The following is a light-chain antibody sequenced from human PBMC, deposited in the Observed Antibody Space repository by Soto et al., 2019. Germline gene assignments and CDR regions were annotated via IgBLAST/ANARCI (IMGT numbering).Light chain of an antibody. Sequence: QSVLTQPPSASGTPGQRVTVSCSGSRSNIGSNTVNWYQQFPGTAPKLLIYSSNQRPSGVTDRFSGSKSGTSAPLAISGLQSEDEAEYYCAAWDDSLSGPVFGGGTKLT. CDR1: RSNIGSNT. CDR2: SSN. J-gene: IGLJ2*01. V-gene: IGLV1-44*01. CDR3: AAWDDSLSGPV.